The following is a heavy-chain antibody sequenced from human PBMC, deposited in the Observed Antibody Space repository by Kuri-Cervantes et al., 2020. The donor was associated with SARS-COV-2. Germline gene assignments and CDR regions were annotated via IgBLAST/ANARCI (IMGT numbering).Heavy chain of an antibody. Sequence: GESLKISWAASGFTFSSYAMHWVRQAPGKGLEWVAVISYDGSNKYYADSVRGRFTISRDNSKNTLYLQMNSLRAEDTAVYYCARDSGGDYGSSYFDYWGQGTLVTVSS. J-gene: IGHJ4*02. CDR2: ISYDGSNK. D-gene: IGHD4-17*01. CDR1: GFTFSSYA. V-gene: IGHV3-30-3*01. CDR3: ARDSGGDYGSSYFDY.